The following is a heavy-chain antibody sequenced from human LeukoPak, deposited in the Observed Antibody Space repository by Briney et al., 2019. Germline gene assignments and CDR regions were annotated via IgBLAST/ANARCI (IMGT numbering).Heavy chain of an antibody. CDR1: GGSISSGGYY. CDR2: IYYSGSA. D-gene: IGHD4-11*01. Sequence: TSQTLSLTCTVSGGSISSGGYYWSWIRQPPGKGLEWLGYIYYSGSATYNPSLKSRVTISVDTSKNQFSLKLSSVTAADTAVYYCARDGSNWSNDYYHGVDVWGQGTTVTVSS. J-gene: IGHJ6*02. CDR3: ARDGSNWSNDYYHGVDV. V-gene: IGHV4-61*08.